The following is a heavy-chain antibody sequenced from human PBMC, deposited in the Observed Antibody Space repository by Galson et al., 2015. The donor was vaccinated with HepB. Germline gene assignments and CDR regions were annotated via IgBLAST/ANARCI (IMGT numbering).Heavy chain of an antibody. CDR1: GFTFSSYW. Sequence: SLRLSCAASGFTFSSYWMSWVRQAPGKGLEWVANIKQDGNEKYYVDSVKGRFTISRDNAKSSLYLQMNSLRSDDTAVYYCASPPALGGGPSAIHRRDAFHIWGQGTMVTVSS. J-gene: IGHJ3*02. V-gene: IGHV3-7*01. D-gene: IGHD2-2*02. CDR3: ASPPALGGGPSAIHRRDAFHI. CDR2: IKQDGNEK.